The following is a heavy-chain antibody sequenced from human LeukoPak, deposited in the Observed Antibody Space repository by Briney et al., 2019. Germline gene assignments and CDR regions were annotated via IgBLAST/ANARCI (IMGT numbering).Heavy chain of an antibody. CDR3: ARASAIEVVVDATQSTHRYFDL. CDR2: INHSGST. CDR1: GGSFSGYY. Sequence: SETLSLTCAVYGGSFSGYYWSWIRRPPGKGLEWIGEINHSGSTNYNPSLKSRATISVDTPNKQLSLTLSSVTAADTAVYYCARASAIEVVVDATQSTHRYFDLWGRGTPVTVSS. V-gene: IGHV4-34*01. J-gene: IGHJ2*01. D-gene: IGHD2-15*01.